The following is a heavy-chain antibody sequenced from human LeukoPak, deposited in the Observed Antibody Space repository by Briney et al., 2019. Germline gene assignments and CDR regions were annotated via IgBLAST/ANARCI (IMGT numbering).Heavy chain of an antibody. V-gene: IGHV4-38-2*02. CDR3: ARDPDVTGTTVPNWFDP. D-gene: IGHD1-20*01. J-gene: IGHJ5*02. CDR1: GYFISSGYY. CDR2: IYHSGST. Sequence: SETLSLTCAVSGYFISSGYYWGWIRQPPGRGLEWIGSIYHSGSTYYNPSLKSRVTISVDTSKNQFSLKLSSVTAADTAVYYCARDPDVTGTTVPNWFDPWGQGTLVTVSS.